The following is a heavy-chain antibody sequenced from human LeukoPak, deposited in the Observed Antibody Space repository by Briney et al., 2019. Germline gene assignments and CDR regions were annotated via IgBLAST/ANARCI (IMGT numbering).Heavy chain of an antibody. J-gene: IGHJ3*02. CDR2: IYFRGST. D-gene: IGHD2-8*01. CDR1: GGSLSNYY. V-gene: IGHV4-59*01. CDR3: ARGSVDTKVDI. Sequence: KPSETLSLTCTVSGGSLSNYYWSWIRQPPGKGLEWIGYIYFRGSTDYNPSLKSRVTISVDTSKNQFSLKLTSVTVADTAVYYCARGSVDTKVDIWGQGTMVTVSS.